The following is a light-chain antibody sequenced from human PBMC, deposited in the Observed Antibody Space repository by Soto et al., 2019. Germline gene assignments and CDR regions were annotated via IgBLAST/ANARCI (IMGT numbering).Light chain of an antibody. V-gene: IGKV3-11*01. Sequence: EIVLTQSPATLSLSPGERATLPCRASQSVSTSLAWYQQRPGQAPRLLIYDVSNRAAGVPARLRGSGSGTDFSLTISNLEPEDFAIYYCQERSNWPRLTFGGGTTVEIK. CDR3: QERSNWPRLT. CDR1: QSVSTS. CDR2: DVS. J-gene: IGKJ4*01.